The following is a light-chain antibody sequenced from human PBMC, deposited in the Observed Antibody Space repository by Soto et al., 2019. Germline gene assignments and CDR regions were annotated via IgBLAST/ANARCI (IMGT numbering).Light chain of an antibody. V-gene: IGLV2-14*03. CDR1: SSDIGHYDY. Sequence: QSVLTQPASVSGSPGQSITISCTGTSSDIGHYDYVSWYQQHPGKAPKLMIYDVTNRPSGVSNRFSGSKSGNTASLTISGLRAEDEADYYCSSYASSSTRVFGTGTKVTVL. CDR2: DVT. CDR3: SSYASSSTRV. J-gene: IGLJ1*01.